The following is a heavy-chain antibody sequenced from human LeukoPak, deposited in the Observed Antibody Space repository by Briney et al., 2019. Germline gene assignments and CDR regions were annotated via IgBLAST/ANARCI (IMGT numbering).Heavy chain of an antibody. D-gene: IGHD3-22*01. CDR2: INPNSGGT. J-gene: IGHJ4*02. V-gene: IGHV1-2*02. CDR1: GYTFTGYY. Sequence: GASVKVSYKASGYTFTGYYMHWVRQAPGQGLEWMGWINPNSGGTNYAQKFQGRVTMTRDTSISTAYMELSRLRSDDTAIYYCASYYYDSSVTFDYWGQGTLVTVSS. CDR3: ASYYYDSSVTFDY.